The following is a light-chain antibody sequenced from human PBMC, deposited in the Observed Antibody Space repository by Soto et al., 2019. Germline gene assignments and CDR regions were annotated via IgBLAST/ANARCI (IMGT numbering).Light chain of an antibody. CDR3: QQGYSNPQT. V-gene: IGKV1-12*01. CDR1: QDIGTW. J-gene: IGKJ1*01. Sequence: DIRMTQSPSSESASIGDSVTITCRASQDIGTWLAWYQQKPGKAPSLLIYAASSLQSGVPSRFSGSGSGTDFTLTISSLQPEDFATYYCQQGYSNPQTFGQGTKVDIK. CDR2: AAS.